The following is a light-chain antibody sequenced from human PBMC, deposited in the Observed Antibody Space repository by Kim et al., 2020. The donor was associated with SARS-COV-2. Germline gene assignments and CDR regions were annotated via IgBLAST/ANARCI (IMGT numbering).Light chain of an antibody. CDR2: DAS. J-gene: IGKJ5*01. Sequence: SPGERATRSCRASQSVSSYLAWYQQKPGQAPRLLIYDASNRATGIPARFSGSGSVTDFTLTISSLEPEDFAVYYCQQRSNWPPITFGQGTRLEIK. V-gene: IGKV3-11*01. CDR1: QSVSSY. CDR3: QQRSNWPPIT.